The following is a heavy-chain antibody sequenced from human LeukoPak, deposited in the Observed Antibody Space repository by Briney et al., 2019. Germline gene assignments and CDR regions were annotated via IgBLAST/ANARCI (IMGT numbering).Heavy chain of an antibody. CDR1: GYTFTSYG. J-gene: IGHJ5*02. V-gene: IGHV1-18*01. CDR2: ISAYNGNT. CDR3: ARQLNPSYYDFWGGYRWFDP. D-gene: IGHD3-3*01. Sequence: ASVKVSCKASGYTFTSYGISWVRQAPGQGIEWMGWISAYNGNTNYAKKLQGRVTMTTDTSTSTVYMELRSLRSDDTAVYYCARQLNPSYYDFWGGYRWFDPWGQGTLVTVSS.